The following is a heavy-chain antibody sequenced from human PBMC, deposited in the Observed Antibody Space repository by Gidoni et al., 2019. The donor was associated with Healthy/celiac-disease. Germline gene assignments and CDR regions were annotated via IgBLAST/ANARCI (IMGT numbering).Heavy chain of an antibody. D-gene: IGHD6-6*01. J-gene: IGHJ6*03. CDR2: INHSGST. CDR3: ARGAYSSSWGDYYYYMDV. Sequence: QVQLQQWGAGLLKPSATLSLTCAVDGGSFSGYYWSWIRQPPGTGLEWIGEINHSGSTNYNPSLKSRVTISVDTSKNQFSLKLSSVTAADTAVYYCARGAYSSSWGDYYYYMDVWGKGTTVTVSS. V-gene: IGHV4-34*01. CDR1: GGSFSGYY.